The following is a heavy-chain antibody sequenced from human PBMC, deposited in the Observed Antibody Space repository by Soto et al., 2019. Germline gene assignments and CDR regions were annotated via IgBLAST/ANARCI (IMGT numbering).Heavy chain of an antibody. CDR3: AKDQGSSWYEIDY. J-gene: IGHJ4*02. Sequence: GGSLRLSCAASGFTFSSYSMNWVRQAPGKGLEWVSTISSSGSSTYYADSVKGRFTISRDNSKNTLYLQMNSLRAEDTAVYYCAKDQGSSWYEIDYWGQGTLVTVSS. D-gene: IGHD6-13*01. CDR2: ISSSGSST. CDR1: GFTFSSYS. V-gene: IGHV3-23*01.